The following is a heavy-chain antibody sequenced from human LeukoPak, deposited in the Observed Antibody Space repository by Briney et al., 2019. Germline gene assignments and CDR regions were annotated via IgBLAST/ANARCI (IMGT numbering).Heavy chain of an antibody. CDR2: IDYNGST. Sequence: PSETLSLTCTVSGGSISSSSYYWGWIRQPPGKGLEWIGNIDYNGSTYYNPSLKSRVTISIDTSKNQFSLKLSSVTAADTAVYYCARGFRVAIFDYWGQETLVTVSS. J-gene: IGHJ4*02. CDR3: ARGFRVAIFDY. V-gene: IGHV4-39*07. CDR1: GGSISSSSYY. D-gene: IGHD3-3*01.